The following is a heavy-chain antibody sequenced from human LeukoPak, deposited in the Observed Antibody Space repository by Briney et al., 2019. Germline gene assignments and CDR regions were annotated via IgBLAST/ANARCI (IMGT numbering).Heavy chain of an antibody. CDR3: ARCMGGGYCTTFDP. D-gene: IGHD2-8*01. V-gene: IGHV1-69*05. CDR2: IIPIFGTA. J-gene: IGHJ5*02. CDR1: GGTFSSYA. Sequence: SVKVSCKASGGTFSSYAISWVRQAPGQGLEWMGGIIPIFGTANYAQKFQGRVTITTDESTSTAYMELSSLRSEDTAVYYCARCMGGGYCTTFDPWGQGTLVTVSS.